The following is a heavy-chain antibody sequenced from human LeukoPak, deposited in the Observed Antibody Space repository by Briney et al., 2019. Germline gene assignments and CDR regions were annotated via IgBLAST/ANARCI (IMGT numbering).Heavy chain of an antibody. D-gene: IGHD1-26*01. CDR2: ISYDGNTI. CDR1: GFSFSNYG. V-gene: IGHV3-30*18. J-gene: IGHJ3*01. Sequence: GRSVRLSCAASGFSFSNYGMHWVRQAPGKGLEWLTVISYDGNTIYYADSVKGRFTISRDNSKNTLYLQMNSLRIEDTAVYYCAKDLSVVGAHDSFDVWGQGTMVTVSS. CDR3: AKDLSVVGAHDSFDV.